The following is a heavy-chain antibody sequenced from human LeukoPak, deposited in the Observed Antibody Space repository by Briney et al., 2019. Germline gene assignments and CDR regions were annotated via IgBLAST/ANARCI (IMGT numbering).Heavy chain of an antibody. D-gene: IGHD6-6*01. J-gene: IGHJ5*02. CDR1: GGSFSGYY. CDR2: INHSGST. Sequence: PSETLSLTCAVYGGSFSGYYWSWIRQPLGKGLEWIGEINHSGSTNYNPSLKSRVTISVDTSKNQFSLKLSSVTAADTAVYYCARVGGMYSRYNWLDPWGQGTLVTVSS. CDR3: ARVGGMYSRYNWLDP. V-gene: IGHV4-34*01.